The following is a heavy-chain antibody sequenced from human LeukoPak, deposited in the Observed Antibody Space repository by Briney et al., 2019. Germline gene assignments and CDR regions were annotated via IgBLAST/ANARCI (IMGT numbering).Heavy chain of an antibody. J-gene: IGHJ5*02. CDR1: GFTFSSYA. CDR3: ARVVAGVFDP. CDR2: ISYDGSNK. Sequence: GGSLRLSCAASGFTFSSYAMHWVRQAPGKGLEWVAVISYDGSNKYYADSVKGRFTISRDNSKNTLYLQMNSLRAEDTAVYYCARVVAGVFDPWGQGTLVTVSS. V-gene: IGHV3-30*04. D-gene: IGHD6-19*01.